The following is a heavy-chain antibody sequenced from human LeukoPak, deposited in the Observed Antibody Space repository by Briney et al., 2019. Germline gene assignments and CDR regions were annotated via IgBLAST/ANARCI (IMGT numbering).Heavy chain of an antibody. D-gene: IGHD3-22*01. CDR1: GYTFTSYG. V-gene: IGHV1-18*01. Sequence: GASVKVSCKASGYTFTSYGISWVRQAPGQGLEWMGWISAYNGNTNYAQKFQGGVTMTTDTSTSTAYMELRSLRSDDTAVYYCARDGHRRYYYETSDYRFDYWGQGTLVTVSS. J-gene: IGHJ4*02. CDR2: ISAYNGNT. CDR3: ARDGHRRYYYETSDYRFDY.